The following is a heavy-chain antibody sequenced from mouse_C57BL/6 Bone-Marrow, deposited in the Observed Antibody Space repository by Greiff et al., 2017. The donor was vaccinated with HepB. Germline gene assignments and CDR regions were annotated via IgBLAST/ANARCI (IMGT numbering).Heavy chain of an antibody. Sequence: EVKLQESGAELVRPGASVKLSCTASGFNIKDDYMHWVKQRPEQGLEWIGWIDPENGDTEYASKFQGKATITADTSSNTAYLQLSSLTSEDTAVYYCTPIYYGYEGFAYWGQGTLVTVSA. CDR2: IDPENGDT. CDR3: TPIYYGYEGFAY. D-gene: IGHD2-2*01. CDR1: GFNIKDDY. V-gene: IGHV14-4*01. J-gene: IGHJ3*01.